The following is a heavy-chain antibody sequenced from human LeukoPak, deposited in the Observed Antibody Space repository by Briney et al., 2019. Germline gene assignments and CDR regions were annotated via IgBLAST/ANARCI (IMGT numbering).Heavy chain of an antibody. CDR1: GYTFTSYD. CDR2: MNPNSGNT. V-gene: IGHV1-8*01. CDR3: ARATLMTTVNGDTKSAFDI. Sequence: ASVKVSCKASGYTFTSYDINWVRQATGQGLEWMGWMNPNSGNTGYAQKFQGRVTMTRNTSISTAYMELSSLRSEDTAVYYCARATLMTTVNGDTKSAFDIWGQGTMVTVSS. D-gene: IGHD4-17*01. J-gene: IGHJ3*02.